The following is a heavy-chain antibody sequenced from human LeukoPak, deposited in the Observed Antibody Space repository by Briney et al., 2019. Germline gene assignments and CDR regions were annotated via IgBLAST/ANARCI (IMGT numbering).Heavy chain of an antibody. CDR3: AKSSFWSGYGAAEDDY. V-gene: IGHV3-33*06. CDR2: IWYDGSNK. J-gene: IGHJ4*02. Sequence: GGSLRLSCAASGFTFSSYGMHWVRKAPGKGLEWVAVIWYDGSNKYYADSVKGRFTISRDNSKNTLYLQMNSLRAEDTAVYYCAKSSFWSGYGAAEDDYWGQGTLVTVSS. CDR1: GFTFSSYG. D-gene: IGHD3-3*01.